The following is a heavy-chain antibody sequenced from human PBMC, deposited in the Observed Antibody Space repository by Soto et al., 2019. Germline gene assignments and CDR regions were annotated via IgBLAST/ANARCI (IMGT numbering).Heavy chain of an antibody. CDR1: GGSISSYY. CDR3: ARHPPFYSGYDSYAFDI. Sequence: SETLSLTCTVSGGSISSYYWSWIRQPPGKGLEWIGYIYYSGSTNYNPSPKSRVTISVDTSKNQFSLKLSSVTAADTAVYYCARHPPFYSGYDSYAFDIWGQGTMVTVSS. D-gene: IGHD5-12*01. V-gene: IGHV4-59*08. CDR2: IYYSGST. J-gene: IGHJ3*02.